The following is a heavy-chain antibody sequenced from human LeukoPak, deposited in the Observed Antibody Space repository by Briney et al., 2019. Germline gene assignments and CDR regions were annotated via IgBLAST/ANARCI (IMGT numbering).Heavy chain of an antibody. CDR2: IYPGDSDT. Sequence: GESLKISCKGSGYTFNSYWIGWVRQMPGAGLEWMGIIYPGDSDTRYSPSFQGQVTISADKSISTAYLQWSSLKASDSAMYYCARRYGSALYGVFGYWGQGTMVIVSS. V-gene: IGHV5-51*01. CDR3: ARRYGSALYGVFGY. D-gene: IGHD6-19*01. J-gene: IGHJ4*02. CDR1: GYTFNSYW.